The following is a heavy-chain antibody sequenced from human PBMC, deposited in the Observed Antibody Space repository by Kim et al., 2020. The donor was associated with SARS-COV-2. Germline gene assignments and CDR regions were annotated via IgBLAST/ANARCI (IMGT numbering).Heavy chain of an antibody. CDR3: ARAQPHTNTVTTYHLYFDY. D-gene: IGHD4-17*01. V-gene: IGHV3-11*05. J-gene: IGHJ4*02. Sequence: GGSLRLSCAASGFTFSDYYMSWIRQAPGKGLEWVSYISSSSSYTNYADSVKGRFTISRDNAKNSLYLQMNSLRAEDTAVYYCARAQPHTNTVTTYHLYFDYWGQGTLVTVSS. CDR2: ISSSSSYT. CDR1: GFTFSDYY.